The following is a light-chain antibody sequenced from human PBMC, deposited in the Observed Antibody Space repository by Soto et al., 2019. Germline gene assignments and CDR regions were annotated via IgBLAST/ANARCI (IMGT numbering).Light chain of an antibody. J-gene: IGLJ1*01. CDR3: CSYAVRDTFFV. V-gene: IGLV2-11*01. CDR1: SNDVGAYDY. CDR2: DVS. Sequence: QSALTQPRSVSGSPGQSVIISCTGISNDVGAYDYVSWYQQLPGKAPKLVIYDVSKRPSGVPARFSGSKSGNTASLTISGLQAEDEADYFCCSYAVRDTFFVFGIGTKVTVL.